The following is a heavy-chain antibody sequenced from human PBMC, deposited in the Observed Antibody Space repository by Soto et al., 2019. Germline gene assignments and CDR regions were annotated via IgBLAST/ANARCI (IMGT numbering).Heavy chain of an antibody. CDR1: GFTFSNAW. CDR3: TTVDPWYYDFWSGYSPTTYYYYGMDV. CDR2: IKSKTDGGTT. J-gene: IGHJ6*02. Sequence: SGGSLRLSCAASGFTFSNAWMNRVRQAPGKGLEWVGRIKSKTDGGTTDYAAPVKGRFTISRDDSKNTLYLQMNSLKTEDTAVYYCTTVDPWYYDFWSGYSPTTYYYYGMDVWGQGTTVTLSS. V-gene: IGHV3-15*07. D-gene: IGHD3-3*01.